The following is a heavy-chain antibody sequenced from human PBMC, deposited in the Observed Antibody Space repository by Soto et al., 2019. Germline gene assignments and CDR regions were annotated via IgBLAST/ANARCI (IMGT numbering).Heavy chain of an antibody. CDR3: AKSGQSSWANMDV. Sequence: PGGSLRLSCAASGFTFSSYAINWVRQAPGKGLEWVSTISGSGAKTYYADSVKGRFTISRDNSKNTLSLQMNSLRAEDTAVYYCAKSGQSSWANMDVWGQGTTVTVSS. CDR2: ISGSGAKT. J-gene: IGHJ6*02. V-gene: IGHV3-23*01. CDR1: GFTFSSYA. D-gene: IGHD2-2*01.